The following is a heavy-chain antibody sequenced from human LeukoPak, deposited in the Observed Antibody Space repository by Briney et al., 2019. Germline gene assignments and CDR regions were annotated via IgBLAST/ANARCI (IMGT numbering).Heavy chain of an antibody. Sequence: GESLQISCQGSGYSFTSYWIGWVRQLPGKGLEWMGIIYPGDSDTRYSPSFQGQVTISADKSISTAYLQWSSLKASDTAMYYCARSYYYDSSGYYSDYWGQGTLVTVSS. V-gene: IGHV5-51*01. J-gene: IGHJ4*02. CDR1: GYSFTSYW. D-gene: IGHD3-22*01. CDR3: ARSYYYDSSGYYSDY. CDR2: IYPGDSDT.